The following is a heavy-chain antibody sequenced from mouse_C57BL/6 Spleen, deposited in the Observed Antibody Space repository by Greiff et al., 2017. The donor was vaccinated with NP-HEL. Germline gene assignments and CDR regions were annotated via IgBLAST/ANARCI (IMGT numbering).Heavy chain of an antibody. CDR1: GYTFTDYE. CDR3: TRGTVYDGYGDY. CDR2: IDPETGGT. V-gene: IGHV1-15*01. Sequence: VQLQQSGAELVRPGASVTLSCKASGYTFTDYEMHWVKQTPVHGLEWIGAIDPETGGTAYNQKFKGKAILTAAKSSSTAYMELRSLTSEDYAVDYCTRGTVYDGYGDYWGQGTSVTVSS. J-gene: IGHJ4*01. D-gene: IGHD2-3*01.